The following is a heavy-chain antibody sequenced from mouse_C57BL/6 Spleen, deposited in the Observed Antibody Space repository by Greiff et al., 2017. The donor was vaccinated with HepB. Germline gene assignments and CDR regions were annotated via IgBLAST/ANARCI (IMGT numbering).Heavy chain of an antibody. CDR2: ISSGSSTI. J-gene: IGHJ3*01. D-gene: IGHD1-3*01. CDR3: AYPTSSGSWFAY. CDR1: GFTFSDYG. Sequence: DVQLVESGGGLVKPGGSLKLSCAASGFTFSDYGMHWVRQAPEKGLEWVAYISSGSSTIYYADTVKGRFTISRDNAKNTLFLQMTSLRAEDTAMYYCAYPTSSGSWFAYWGQLTLVTVSA. V-gene: IGHV5-17*01.